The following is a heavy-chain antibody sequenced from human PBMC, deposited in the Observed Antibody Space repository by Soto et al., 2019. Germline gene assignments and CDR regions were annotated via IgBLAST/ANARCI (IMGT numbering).Heavy chain of an antibody. CDR2: ISKSDYT. D-gene: IGHD2-2*01. CDR3: AREDSIIIPAVSDF. V-gene: IGHV3-21*01. J-gene: IGHJ4*02. CDR1: GFAFNNYG. Sequence: PGGSLRLSCTVSGFAFNNYGINWVRQAPGKGLEWVSSISKSDYTYYSDSVKGRFTISRDNAKNSVSLQMNTLRVEDTAVYYCAREDSIIIPAVSDFWGQVXLVTVYS.